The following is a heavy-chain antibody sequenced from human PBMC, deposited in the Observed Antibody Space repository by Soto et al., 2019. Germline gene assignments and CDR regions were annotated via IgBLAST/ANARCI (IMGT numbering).Heavy chain of an antibody. D-gene: IGHD1-7*01. J-gene: IGHJ4*02. CDR3: ATGGKLELTDY. CDR2: IIPIFGTA. CDR1: GGTFSSYA. V-gene: IGHV1-69*01. Sequence: QVQLVQSGTEVKKPGSSVKVSCKTSGGTFSSYAINWVRQAPGQGLEWMGGIIPIFGTADYAQKFQGRLTITADASTRTAYMELSSLKSEDTAVYYCATGGKLELTDYWGQGTLVTVSS.